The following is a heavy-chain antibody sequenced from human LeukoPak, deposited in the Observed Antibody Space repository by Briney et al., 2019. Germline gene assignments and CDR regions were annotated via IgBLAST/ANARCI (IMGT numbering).Heavy chain of an antibody. D-gene: IGHD3-22*01. J-gene: IGHJ4*02. CDR3: ARGSYYYASSGYYYDYFDY. V-gene: IGHV4-4*07. CDR1: GGSISSYY. CDR2: IYTSGST. Sequence: SETLSLTCTVSGGSISSYYWSWIRQPAGKGLEWIGRIYTSGSTNYNPSLKRRVTMSVDTSKNQFSLKLSSVTAADPAVYYCARGSYYYASSGYYYDYFDYWGQGTLVTVSS.